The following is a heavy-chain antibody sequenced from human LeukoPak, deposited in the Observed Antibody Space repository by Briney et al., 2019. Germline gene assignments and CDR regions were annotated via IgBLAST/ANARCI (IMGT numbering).Heavy chain of an antibody. CDR1: GFTVSSNY. CDR3: ARGVGGYSFDY. V-gene: IGHV3-66*01. Sequence: GGSLRLSCAASGFTVSSNYMSWVRQAPGKGLERVSVIYSGGTTYYADSVKGRFTISRDNSKNTLSLQMNSLRAEDTAVYYCARGVGGYSFDYWGQGTLVTVSS. J-gene: IGHJ4*02. D-gene: IGHD3-22*01. CDR2: IYSGGTT.